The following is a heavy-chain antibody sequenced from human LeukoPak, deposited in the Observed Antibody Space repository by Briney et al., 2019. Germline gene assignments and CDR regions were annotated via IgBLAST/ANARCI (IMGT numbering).Heavy chain of an antibody. Sequence: PSDTLSLTCTVSGGSISSYYWSWIRQPPEKGLEWIGYIYYSGSTNYNPSLKSRVTISVDTSKNQFSLKLSSVTAADTAVYYCARVNPLNPFDVWGKGTTVTVSS. CDR1: GGSISSYY. CDR3: ARVNPLNPFDV. CDR2: IYYSGST. J-gene: IGHJ6*04. D-gene: IGHD1-14*01. V-gene: IGHV4-59*07.